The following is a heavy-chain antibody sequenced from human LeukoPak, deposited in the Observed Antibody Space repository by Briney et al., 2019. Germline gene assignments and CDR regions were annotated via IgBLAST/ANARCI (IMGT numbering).Heavy chain of an antibody. CDR1: GFTFDDYA. CDR3: ARDGDEDGSGSYYNPAFFDY. Sequence: GGSLRLSCAASGFTFDDYAMHWVRQAPGKGLEWVSGISWNSGSIGYADSVKGRFTISRDNAKNSLYLQMNSLRAEDTAVYYCARDGDEDGSGSYYNPAFFDYWGQGTLVTVSS. J-gene: IGHJ4*02. CDR2: ISWNSGSI. D-gene: IGHD3-10*01. V-gene: IGHV3-9*01.